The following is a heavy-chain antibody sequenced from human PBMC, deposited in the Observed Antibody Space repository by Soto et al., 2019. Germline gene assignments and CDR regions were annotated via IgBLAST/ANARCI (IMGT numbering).Heavy chain of an antibody. CDR1: GGSISSYY. Sequence: SETLSLTCTVSGGSISSYYWSWIRQPPGKGLEWIGYIYYSGSTNYNPSLKSRVTISVDTSKNQFSLKLSSVTAADTAVYYCARLGPGDDQLWLVYLDYWGQGTLVTVSP. CDR3: ARLGPGDDQLWLVYLDY. J-gene: IGHJ4*02. D-gene: IGHD5-18*01. CDR2: IYYSGST. V-gene: IGHV4-59*08.